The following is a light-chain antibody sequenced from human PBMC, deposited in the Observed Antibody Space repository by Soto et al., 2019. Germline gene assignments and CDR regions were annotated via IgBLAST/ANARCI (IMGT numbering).Light chain of an antibody. Sequence: DIQMTQSPSTLSASVGDRVTITCRASQSISSWLAWYQQKPGKAPKLLIYKASSLESGVPSRFSGSGSGTEFTLTISSLQPDDFAPYYCQHYNSYSTFGQGTRLDIK. CDR1: QSISSW. CDR3: QHYNSYST. J-gene: IGKJ5*01. V-gene: IGKV1-5*03. CDR2: KAS.